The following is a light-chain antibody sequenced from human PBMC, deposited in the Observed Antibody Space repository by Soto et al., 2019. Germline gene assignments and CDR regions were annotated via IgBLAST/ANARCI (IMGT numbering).Light chain of an antibody. Sequence: DIQMTQSPSSLSASVGDRATITCRASQDINNFLAWFQQKPGRAPKTLIFAASRLHSGIPSRFSGSGSGTTFTLTISSLQPEDLGTYYCQHYDGYPQTFGQGTRLEIK. CDR1: QDINNF. J-gene: IGKJ5*01. CDR3: QHYDGYPQT. CDR2: AAS. V-gene: IGKV1-16*01.